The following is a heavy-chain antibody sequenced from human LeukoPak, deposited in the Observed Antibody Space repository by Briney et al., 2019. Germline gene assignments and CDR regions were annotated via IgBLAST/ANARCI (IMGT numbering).Heavy chain of an antibody. J-gene: IGHJ4*02. Sequence: PGGSLSLSCAASGFTFSGSAMRWVRQAPGKGLEWVPAISGSGNTIYYADSVKGRFTISRENYRNTVYLQMNSLRADDTAVYYCAKVNCSGGTCYYFDHWGRGTQVTVSS. V-gene: IGHV3-23*01. CDR1: GFTFSGSA. D-gene: IGHD2-15*01. CDR3: AKVNCSGGTCYYFDH. CDR2: ISGSGNTI.